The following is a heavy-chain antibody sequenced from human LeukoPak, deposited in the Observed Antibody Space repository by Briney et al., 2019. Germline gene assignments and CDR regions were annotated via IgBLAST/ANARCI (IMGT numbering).Heavy chain of an antibody. V-gene: IGHV1-24*01. D-gene: IGHD2-21*01. J-gene: IGHJ3*02. Sequence: ASVKVSCKVSGYTLTELSMHWLRQAPGKGLEWMGGFNPEDGETIYAQKFQGRVTMTEDTSTDTAYMELSSLRSEDTAVYYCAAYYCGGDCYFLDAFDIWGQGTMVTVSS. CDR2: FNPEDGET. CDR3: AAYYCGGDCYFLDAFDI. CDR1: GYTLTELS.